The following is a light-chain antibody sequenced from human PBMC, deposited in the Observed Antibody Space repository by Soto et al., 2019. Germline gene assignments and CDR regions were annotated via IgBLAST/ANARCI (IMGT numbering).Light chain of an antibody. Sequence: TQSPGTLSWSPGEIATLSCRASQSVRTYLAWYQVKPGQAPRLLIYDASSRASGVPARFSGSGSGTDFTLTISSLEPEDFALHYCQQRNSWLPITFGQGTRLEIK. CDR1: QSVRTY. CDR3: QQRNSWLPIT. CDR2: DAS. V-gene: IGKV3-11*01. J-gene: IGKJ5*01.